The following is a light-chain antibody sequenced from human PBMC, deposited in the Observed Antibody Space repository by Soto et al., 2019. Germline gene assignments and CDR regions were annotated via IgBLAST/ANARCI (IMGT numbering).Light chain of an antibody. CDR2: KAS. CDR3: QQYNSYPLT. V-gene: IGKV1-5*03. CDR1: QSISSW. J-gene: IGKJ4*01. Sequence: DIPMTQSPSTLSASVGDRVTITCRASQSISSWLAWYQQKPGKAPNLLIYKASSLERGVPARFSGSGSGTEFTLTISSLQPDDCATYYCQQYNSYPLTFGGGTKGEIK.